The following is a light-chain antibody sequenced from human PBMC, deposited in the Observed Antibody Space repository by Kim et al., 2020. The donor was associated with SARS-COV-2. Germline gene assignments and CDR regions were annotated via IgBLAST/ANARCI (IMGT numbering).Light chain of an antibody. CDR3: QSYDSSLNSYV. CDR2: GHT. J-gene: IGLJ1*01. Sequence: QSVLTQPPSVSGAPGQRVTISCTGTFSNIGAGYDVHWYQQVPGAAPKLLIYGHTNRPSGVPDRFSGSKSDTSASLAITGLQPEDEADYDCQSYDSSLNSYVFGTGTKVTVL. CDR1: FSNIGAGYD. V-gene: IGLV1-40*01.